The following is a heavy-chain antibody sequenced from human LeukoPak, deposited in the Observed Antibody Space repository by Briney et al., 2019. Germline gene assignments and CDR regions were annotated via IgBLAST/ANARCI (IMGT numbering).Heavy chain of an antibody. J-gene: IGHJ4*02. Sequence: GASVKVSCKASGYSFTGYYIHWARQAPGQGLEWMGWINPNSGGTNSAQKFQGRVTMPRDTSINTAYMELSRLRYDDTAVYFCASAGGSGTYEFFDNWGQGTLVTVSS. CDR2: INPNSGGT. V-gene: IGHV1-2*02. D-gene: IGHD1-26*01. CDR3: ASAGGSGTYEFFDN. CDR1: GYSFTGYY.